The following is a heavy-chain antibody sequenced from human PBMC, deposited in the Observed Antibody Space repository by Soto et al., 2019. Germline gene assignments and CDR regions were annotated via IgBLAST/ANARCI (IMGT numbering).Heavy chain of an antibody. D-gene: IGHD6-6*01. CDR1: GFTFSSYA. J-gene: IGHJ4*02. CDR2: ISGSGGST. V-gene: IGHV3-23*01. CDR3: AKDGSSSSLGDYYFDY. Sequence: GGSLRLSYAASGFTFSSYAMSWVRQAPGKGLEWVSAISGSGGSTYYADSVKGRFTISRDNSKNTLYLQMNSLRAEDTAVYYCAKDGSSSSLGDYYFDYWGQGTLVTVSS.